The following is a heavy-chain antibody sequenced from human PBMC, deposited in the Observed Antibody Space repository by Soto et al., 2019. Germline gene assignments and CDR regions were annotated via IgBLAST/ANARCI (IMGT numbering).Heavy chain of an antibody. V-gene: IGHV4-39*01. CDR3: ARLVVAPYWFDY. CDR2: IYYSGST. J-gene: IGHJ4*02. Sequence: SETLSLTCTVSGGSISSSSYYWGWIRQPPGKGLEWIGSIYYSGSTYYNPSLKSRVTISVDTSENQFSLKLSSVAAADTAVYYCARLVVAPYWFDYWGQGTLVTVSS. CDR1: GGSISSSSYY. D-gene: IGHD3-22*01.